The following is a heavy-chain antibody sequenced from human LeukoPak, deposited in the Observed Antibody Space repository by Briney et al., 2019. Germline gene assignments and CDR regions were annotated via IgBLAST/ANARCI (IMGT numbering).Heavy chain of an antibody. CDR3: ARGPQVTNNWFDP. J-gene: IGHJ5*02. D-gene: IGHD4-11*01. CDR1: GFTFSSYW. CDR2: INSDGSST. Sequence: PGGSLRLSCAASGFTFSSYWMHWVRQAPGKGLVWVSRINSDGSSTSYADSVTGRFTISRDNAKNTLDLQMNSLRAEDTAVYYCARGPQVTNNWFDPWGQGTLVTVSS. V-gene: IGHV3-74*01.